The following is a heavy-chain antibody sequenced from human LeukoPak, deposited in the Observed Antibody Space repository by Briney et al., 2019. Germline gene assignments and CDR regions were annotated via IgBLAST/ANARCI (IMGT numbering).Heavy chain of an antibody. CDR1: GFTFSSYS. V-gene: IGHV3-21*01. D-gene: IGHD6-25*01. Sequence: GGSLRLSCAASGFTFSSYSMNWVRQAPGKGLEWVSSISSSSSYIYYADSVKGRFTISRDNSKNTLYLQMNSLRAEDTAVYYCARELSGYYFDYWGQGTLVTVSS. J-gene: IGHJ4*02. CDR3: ARELSGYYFDY. CDR2: ISSSSSYI.